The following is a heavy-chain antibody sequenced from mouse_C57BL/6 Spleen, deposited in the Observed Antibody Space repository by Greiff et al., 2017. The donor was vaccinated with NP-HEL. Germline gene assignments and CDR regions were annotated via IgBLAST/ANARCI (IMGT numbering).Heavy chain of an antibody. Sequence: EVKLMESGGGLVQPGGSLSLSCAASGFTFTDYYMSWVRQPPGKALEWLGFIRNKANGYTTEYSASVKGRFTISRDNSQSILYLQMNALRAEDSATYYCARYRTNYYAMDYWGQGTSVTVSS. J-gene: IGHJ4*01. V-gene: IGHV7-3*01. CDR2: IRNKANGYTT. D-gene: IGHD1-3*01. CDR1: GFTFTDYY. CDR3: ARYRTNYYAMDY.